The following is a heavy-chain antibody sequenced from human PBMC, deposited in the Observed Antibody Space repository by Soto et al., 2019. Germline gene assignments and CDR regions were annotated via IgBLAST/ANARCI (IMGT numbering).Heavy chain of an antibody. CDR3: ARIRARFSRSAFDI. Sequence: QVQLQQWGAGLLKPSETLSLTCAVYAGSFTTYYWSWIRQPPGKGLEWIGEINSSGSTNYNPSLKSRLTISVDTSKNQFSLTLTSVTAAETAVYYCARIRARFSRSAFDIWGQGTMVTVSS. V-gene: IGHV4-34*01. CDR2: INSSGST. D-gene: IGHD3-10*01. CDR1: AGSFTTYY. J-gene: IGHJ3*02.